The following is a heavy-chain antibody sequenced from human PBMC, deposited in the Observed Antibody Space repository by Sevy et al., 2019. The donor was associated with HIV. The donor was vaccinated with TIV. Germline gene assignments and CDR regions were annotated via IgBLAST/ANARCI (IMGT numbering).Heavy chain of an antibody. D-gene: IGHD6-6*01. V-gene: IGHV3-30*03. CDR3: ARGLAALPGYYYGMDV. CDR2: ILYDGSNK. Sequence: GGSLRLPCAASGFTFSSYGMHWVRQAPGKGLEWVAVILYDGSNKYYADSVKGRFTISRDNSKNTLYLQMNSLRAGDTAVYYCARGLAALPGYYYGMDVWGQGTAVTVSS. CDR1: GFTFSSYG. J-gene: IGHJ6*02.